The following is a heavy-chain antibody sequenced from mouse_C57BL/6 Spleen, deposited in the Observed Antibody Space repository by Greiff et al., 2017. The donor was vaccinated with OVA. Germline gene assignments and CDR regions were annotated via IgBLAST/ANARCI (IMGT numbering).Heavy chain of an antibody. Sequence: VQLKQSGPELVKPGASVKMSCKASGYTFTSYVMHWVKQKPGQGLEWIGYIYPYNDGTKYNEKFKGKATLTSDKSSSTAYMELSSRTSEDSAVYYCARERITTVVATSDYWGQGTTLTVSS. V-gene: IGHV1-14*01. D-gene: IGHD1-1*01. CDR3: ARERITTVVATSDY. J-gene: IGHJ2*01. CDR2: IYPYNDGT. CDR1: GYTFTSYV.